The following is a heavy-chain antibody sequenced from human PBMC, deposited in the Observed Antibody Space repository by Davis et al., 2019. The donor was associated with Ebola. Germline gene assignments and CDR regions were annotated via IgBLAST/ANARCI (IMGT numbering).Heavy chain of an antibody. CDR1: GDSVSGKNGA. Sequence: HSQTLSLTCAISGDSVSGKNGAWNWIRQSPSRGLEWLGRTYYTSKWYKNYAASVKSRATINADTSKNQFSLQLNFVTPEDAAVYYCARISWVSRGMDVWGKGTTVTVSS. V-gene: IGHV6-1*01. CDR3: ARISWVSRGMDV. D-gene: IGHD6-13*01. J-gene: IGHJ6*04. CDR2: TYYTSKWYK.